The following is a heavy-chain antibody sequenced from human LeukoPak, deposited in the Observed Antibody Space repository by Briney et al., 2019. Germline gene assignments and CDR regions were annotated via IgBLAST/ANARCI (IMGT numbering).Heavy chain of an antibody. D-gene: IGHD6-19*01. J-gene: IGHJ4*02. CDR3: GIAVAGLRADPFDY. CDR2: IRYDGSNK. V-gene: IGHV3-30*02. Sequence: GGSLRLSCAASGFTFSSYGMHWVCQAPGKGLEWVAFIRYDGSNKYYADSVKGRFTISRDNSKNTLYLQINSLKTEDTAVYYCGIAVAGLRADPFDYWGQGTLVTVSS. CDR1: GFTFSSYG.